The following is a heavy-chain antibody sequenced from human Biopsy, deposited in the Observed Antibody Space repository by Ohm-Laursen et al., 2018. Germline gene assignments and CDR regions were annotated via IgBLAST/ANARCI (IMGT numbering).Heavy chain of an antibody. V-gene: IGHV1-2*02. CDR2: ISPKSGGT. D-gene: IGHD6-19*01. CDR3: ALQSVAQMKNFDY. CDR1: GFSFTGYY. Sequence: SVKVSCKASGFSFTGYYIHWVRQAPGQGLEWMGWISPKSGGTNYVQKFQGNITMTKNTSMSTAYMEMSRLRSDDTAVYYCALQSVAQMKNFDYWGQGTLVTVSS. J-gene: IGHJ4*02.